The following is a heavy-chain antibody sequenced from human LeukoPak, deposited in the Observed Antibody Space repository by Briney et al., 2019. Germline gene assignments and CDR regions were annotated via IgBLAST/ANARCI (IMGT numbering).Heavy chain of an antibody. CDR1: GVSIRNTVYC. D-gene: IGHD3-22*01. CDR3: ATTSGYRNYYYYYIDV. Sequence: PSETLSLTCTVSGVSIRNTVYCWGWIRQAPGKGVEWIETCFDGGNSYYNPSLKSRVTMSVDGSKNQFSLTLASVTAADTAVYYCATTSGYRNYYYYYIDVWGKGTTVTVSS. CDR2: CFDGGNS. J-gene: IGHJ6*03. V-gene: IGHV4-39*01.